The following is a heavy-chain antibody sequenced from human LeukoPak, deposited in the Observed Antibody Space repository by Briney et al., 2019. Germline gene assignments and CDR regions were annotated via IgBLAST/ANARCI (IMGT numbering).Heavy chain of an antibody. D-gene: IGHD3-16*01. CDR1: GFTFSSYS. CDR2: ISSSSSYI. J-gene: IGHJ6*02. V-gene: IGHV3-21*01. CDR3: ARDWGYYYYYGMDV. Sequence: GGSLRLSCAASGFTFSSYSVNWVRQAPGKGLEWVSSISSSSSYIYYADSVKGRFTISRDNAKNSLYLQMNSLRAEDTAVYYCARDWGYYYYYGMDVWGQGTTVTVSS.